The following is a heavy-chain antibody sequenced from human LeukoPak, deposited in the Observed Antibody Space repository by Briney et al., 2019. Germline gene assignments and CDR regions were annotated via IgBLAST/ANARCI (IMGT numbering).Heavy chain of an antibody. V-gene: IGHV1-8*02. J-gene: IGHJ4*02. D-gene: IGHD1-26*01. CDR1: GYTFTGYY. CDR3: ARGSWYGGSVHFDY. Sequence: ASVKVSCKASGYTFTGYYMHWVRQAPGQGLEWMGWINPNSGNTGYAQKFQGRVTMTRNTSISTAYMELSSLRSEDTAVYYCARGSWYGGSVHFDYWGQGTLVTVSS. CDR2: INPNSGNT.